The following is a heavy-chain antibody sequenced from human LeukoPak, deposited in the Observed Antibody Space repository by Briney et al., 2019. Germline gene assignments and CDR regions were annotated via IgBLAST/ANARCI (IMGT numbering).Heavy chain of an antibody. V-gene: IGHV3-30*04. CDR3: ASRVVDY. Sequence: GRSLRLSCAASGFAFSSYAMHWVRQAPGKGLEWVAVISYDGSNEYYADSVKGRFTISRDNSKNTLYLQMNSLRAEDTAVYYCASRVVDYWGQGTLVTVSS. D-gene: IGHD3-3*01. CDR2: ISYDGSNE. J-gene: IGHJ4*02. CDR1: GFAFSSYA.